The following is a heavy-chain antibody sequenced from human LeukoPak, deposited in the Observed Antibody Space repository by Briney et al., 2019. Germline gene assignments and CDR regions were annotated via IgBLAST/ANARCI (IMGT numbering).Heavy chain of an antibody. J-gene: IGHJ6*03. CDR3: ARDKAGGTPNYYYSMDV. CDR1: GLTFSSYS. CDR2: ITISSSYT. Sequence: GGSLRLSCAASGLTFSSYSMNWVRQAPGRGLEWVSSITISSSYTYYADSVKGRFTISRDNARNSLYLQMYSLRAEDTAVYYCARDKAGGTPNYYYSMDVWGKGTTVTVSS. D-gene: IGHD6-19*01. V-gene: IGHV3-21*01.